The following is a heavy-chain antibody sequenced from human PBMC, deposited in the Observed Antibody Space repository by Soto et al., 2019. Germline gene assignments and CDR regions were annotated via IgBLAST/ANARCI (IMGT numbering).Heavy chain of an antibody. CDR2: ISYSXTT. CDR1: RGSIRNYF. CDR3: AADSVGATYDY. D-gene: IGHD1-26*01. Sequence: PSXTLSLTCIVSRGSIRNYFWTWIRQPPGRGLEWMGXISYSXTTNYNDSLKXXVSISVDXXENEFSLRVRSVTAADTAVYYCAADSVGATYDYWGQGTLVTVSS. J-gene: IGHJ4*02. V-gene: IGHV4-59*01.